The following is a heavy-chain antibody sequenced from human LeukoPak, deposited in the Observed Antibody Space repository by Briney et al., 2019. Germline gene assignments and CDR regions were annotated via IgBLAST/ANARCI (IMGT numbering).Heavy chain of an antibody. J-gene: IGHJ4*02. CDR3: AREDYGDRYYFDY. Sequence: PSETLSLTCTVSGGSISSYYWSWIRQPPGKGLEWIGYIYYSGSTNYNPSLKSRVTISVDTSKNQFSLKLSSVTAADTAVYYCAREDYGDRYYFDYWGQGTLVTVSS. V-gene: IGHV4-59*12. CDR2: IYYSGST. CDR1: GGSISSYY. D-gene: IGHD4-17*01.